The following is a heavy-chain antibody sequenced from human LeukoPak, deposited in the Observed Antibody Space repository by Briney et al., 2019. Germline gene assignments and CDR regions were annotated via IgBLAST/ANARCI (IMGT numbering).Heavy chain of an antibody. CDR1: GFTFSTYA. Sequence: GGSLRLSCVVSGFTFSTYAMHWVRQAPGKGLEWVAGISYDESNKYYADSVKGRFTISRDNSKNTLYLQMNSLRAEDTAVYYCAKPPPTTVTLGWFDPWGQGTLVTVSS. CDR3: AKPPPTTVTLGWFDP. V-gene: IGHV3-30*18. D-gene: IGHD4-11*01. J-gene: IGHJ5*02. CDR2: ISYDESNK.